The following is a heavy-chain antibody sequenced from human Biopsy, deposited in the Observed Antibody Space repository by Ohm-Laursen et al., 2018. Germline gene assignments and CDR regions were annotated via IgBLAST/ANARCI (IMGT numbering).Heavy chain of an antibody. CDR2: ISDDGRNK. V-gene: IGHV3-30*18. Sequence: SLRLSCAASGFSFSSYGMHWVRQAPGKGLEWVAVISDDGRNKYYVDSVKGRFTISRDNSKNTLYLQMNNLRAEDTAVFYCAKDLRNNNWGVETWGQGTLVTVSS. CDR1: GFSFSSYG. CDR3: AKDLRNNNWGVET. J-gene: IGHJ5*02. D-gene: IGHD7-27*01.